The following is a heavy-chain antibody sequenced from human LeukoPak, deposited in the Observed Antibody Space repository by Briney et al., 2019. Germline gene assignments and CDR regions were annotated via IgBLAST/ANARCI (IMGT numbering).Heavy chain of an antibody. Sequence: PSETLSLTCTVSGGSISSSSYYWGWIRQPPGKGLEWIGYIYYSGSTNYNPSLKSRATISVDTSKNQFSLKLSSVTAADTAVYYCARSSRWELPAPYDYWGQGTLVTVSS. J-gene: IGHJ4*02. CDR3: ARSSRWELPAPYDY. D-gene: IGHD1-26*01. V-gene: IGHV4-61*05. CDR2: IYYSGST. CDR1: GGSISSSSYY.